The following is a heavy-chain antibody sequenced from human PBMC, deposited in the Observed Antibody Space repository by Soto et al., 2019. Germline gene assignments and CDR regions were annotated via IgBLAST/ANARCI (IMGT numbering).Heavy chain of an antibody. J-gene: IGHJ5*02. CDR2: ISYDGSNI. CDR1: GFTFSNYA. Sequence: VVSLRLSWAASGFTFSNYAIHWVRQAPGRGLEWVAVISYDGSNIHYADSVKGRFTISRDNSMHTLYLQMNTLRGEDTTVYYCSTNYYGLSIYLAPVGPSGKGTLVSVS. D-gene: IGHD3-10*01. CDR3: STNYYGLSIYLAPVGP. V-gene: IGHV3-30-3*01.